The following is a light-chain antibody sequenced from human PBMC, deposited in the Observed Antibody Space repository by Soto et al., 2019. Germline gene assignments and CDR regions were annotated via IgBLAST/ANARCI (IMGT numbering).Light chain of an antibody. CDR3: MISYSTAPV. CDR1: SGAVTSGHY. J-gene: IGLJ2*01. CDR2: DTN. Sequence: QTVVTQEPSLTVSPGGTVTLTCGSSSGAVTSGHYPHWFQQKPGQAPRTLIHDTNNKHSWTPTRFSGSLLGGKAALTLSGAQPEDEAEYYCMISYSTAPVFGGGTKLTVL. V-gene: IGLV7-46*01.